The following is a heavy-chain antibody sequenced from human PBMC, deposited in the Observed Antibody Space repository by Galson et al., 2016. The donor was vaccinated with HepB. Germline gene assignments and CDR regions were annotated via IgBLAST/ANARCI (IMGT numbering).Heavy chain of an antibody. D-gene: IGHD3-10*01. CDR1: GFTFDDYA. V-gene: IGHV3-9*01. J-gene: IGHJ6*02. Sequence: SLRLSCAASGFTFDDYAMHWVRQAPGKGLEWVSGNSWNSANIHYADSVKGRFTISRDNAKNSLYLQMDTLRAEDTGLYYCAKSGGFFYGVDVWGLGTTVTVSS. CDR3: AKSGGFFYGVDV. CDR2: NSWNSANI.